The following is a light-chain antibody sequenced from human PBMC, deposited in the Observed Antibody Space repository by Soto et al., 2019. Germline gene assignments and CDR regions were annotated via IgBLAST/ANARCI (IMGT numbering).Light chain of an antibody. CDR1: QTVSSN. CDR2: GAS. V-gene: IGKV3-15*01. Sequence: DIVMTQSPATLSVVPGERATLSCMASQTVSSNLAWYQQKPGQAPRLLTYGASTRATGIPARFSGSGSGTDCTLTISSLQPEDFATYYCQQLNAYPLTFGGGTKVDI. J-gene: IGKJ4*01. CDR3: QQLNAYPLT.